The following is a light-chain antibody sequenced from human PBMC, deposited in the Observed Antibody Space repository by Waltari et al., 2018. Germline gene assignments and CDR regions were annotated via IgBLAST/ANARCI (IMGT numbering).Light chain of an antibody. V-gene: IGKV3-20*01. CDR1: QSVRSSY. Sequence: EIVLTQSPGTLSLSPGERATLSCRASQSVRSSYLAWYKQKPGQAPRLLIYGASSRATGIPDRFSGSGSGTDFTLTISSLEPEDFAVYYCQQYGSSPYTFGQGTKLEIK. J-gene: IGKJ2*01. CDR2: GAS. CDR3: QQYGSSPYT.